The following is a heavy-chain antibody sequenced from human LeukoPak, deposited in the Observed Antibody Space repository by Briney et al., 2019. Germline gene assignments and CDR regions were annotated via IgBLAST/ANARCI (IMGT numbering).Heavy chain of an antibody. Sequence: SETLSLTCTVSGGSISSGGDYWTWIRQHPGKGLEWIGYISYSGSTYYSPSLQSRVTISVDTSRSQFSLNLSSATAADTAVYYCARDKELQRAYYYGLDVWGQGTTVTVSS. V-gene: IGHV4-31*03. CDR1: GGSISSGGDY. J-gene: IGHJ6*02. D-gene: IGHD1-7*01. CDR3: ARDKELQRAYYYGLDV. CDR2: ISYSGST.